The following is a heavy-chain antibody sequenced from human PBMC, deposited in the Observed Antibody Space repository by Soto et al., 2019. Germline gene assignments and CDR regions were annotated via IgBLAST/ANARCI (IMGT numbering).Heavy chain of an antibody. CDR3: ARDPVLGSSSSRYYYYYGMDV. CDR2: IIPIFGTA. D-gene: IGHD6-6*01. V-gene: IGHV1-69*13. CDR1: GGTFSSYA. Sequence: SVKVSCKASGGTFSSYAISWVRQAPGQGLEWMGGIIPIFGTANYAQKFQGRVTITADESTSTAYMELSSLRSEDTAVYYCARDPVLGSSSSRYYYYYGMDVWGQGTTVTVSS. J-gene: IGHJ6*02.